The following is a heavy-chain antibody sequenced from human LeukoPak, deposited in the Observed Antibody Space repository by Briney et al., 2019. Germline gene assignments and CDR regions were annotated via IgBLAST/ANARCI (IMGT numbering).Heavy chain of an antibody. J-gene: IGHJ5*02. D-gene: IGHD6-13*01. V-gene: IGHV3-23*01. CDR1: GFTFSSHA. Sequence: LSGGSLRLSCAASGFTFSSHAMSWVRQAPGKGLEWVSAISGSGGSTYYADSVKGRFTISRDNSKNTLYLQMNSLRAEDTAVYYCAKGQQLVSRGNWFDPWGQGTLVTVSS. CDR3: AKGQQLVSRGNWFDP. CDR2: ISGSGGST.